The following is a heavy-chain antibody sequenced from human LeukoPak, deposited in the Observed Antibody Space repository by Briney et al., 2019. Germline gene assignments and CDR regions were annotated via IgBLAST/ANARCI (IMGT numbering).Heavy chain of an antibody. CDR3: AKVPAWQQLVYFDY. CDR2: ISGSGGST. Sequence: GGSLRLSCAASGFTLSSYAMSWVRQAPGKGLEWVSAISGSGGSTYYADSVKGRFTISRDNSKNTLYLQMNSLRAEDTAVYYCAKVPAWQQLVYFDYWGQGTLVTVSS. D-gene: IGHD6-13*01. V-gene: IGHV3-23*01. CDR1: GFTLSSYA. J-gene: IGHJ4*02.